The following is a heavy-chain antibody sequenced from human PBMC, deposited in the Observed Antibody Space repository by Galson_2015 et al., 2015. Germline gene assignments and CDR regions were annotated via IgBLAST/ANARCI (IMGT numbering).Heavy chain of an antibody. V-gene: IGHV4-34*01. J-gene: IGHJ5*02. CDR2: INHSGST. Sequence: ETLSLTCAVYGGSFSGYYWSWIRQPPGKGLEWIGEINHSGSTNYNPSLKSRVTISVDTSKNQFSLKLSSVTAADTAVYYCAREVRYSSSWYWFDPWGQGTLVTVSS. CDR3: AREVRYSSSWYWFDP. CDR1: GGSFSGYY. D-gene: IGHD6-13*01.